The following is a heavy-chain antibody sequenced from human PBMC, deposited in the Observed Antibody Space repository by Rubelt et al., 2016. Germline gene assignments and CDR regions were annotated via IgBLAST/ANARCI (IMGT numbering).Heavy chain of an antibody. CDR3: ARAGLYRDPAFYDY. Sequence: QVQLQESGPGLVKPSETLSLSCTVSGGSISGYYWSWLRQPRGKGLDWIGYISYSGSTNYNPSLKSRVTIFGDTSKNQFSLILSSVTAADTASYYCARAGLYRDPAFYDYWGQGTLVTVSS. J-gene: IGHJ4*02. CDR1: GGSISGYY. V-gene: IGHV4-59*01. D-gene: IGHD5-12*01. CDR2: ISYSGST.